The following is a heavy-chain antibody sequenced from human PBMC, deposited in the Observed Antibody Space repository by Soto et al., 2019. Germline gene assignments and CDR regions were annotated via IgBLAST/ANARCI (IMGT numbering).Heavy chain of an antibody. CDR3: ASDSGIAAAGND. Sequence: EVQLVESGGGLVQPGGSLRLSCAASGFTFSSYWMHWVRQAPGKGLVWVSRINSDGSSTSYADSVKGRFPISRDNAKNPLYLQMNSLRAEDTAVYYCASDSGIAAAGNDWGQGTLVTVSS. J-gene: IGHJ4*02. CDR1: GFTFSSYW. V-gene: IGHV3-74*01. CDR2: INSDGSST. D-gene: IGHD6-13*01.